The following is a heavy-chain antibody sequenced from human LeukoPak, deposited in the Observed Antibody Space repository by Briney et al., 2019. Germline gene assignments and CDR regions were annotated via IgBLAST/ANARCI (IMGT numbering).Heavy chain of an antibody. J-gene: IGHJ4*02. CDR3: AKAPVTTCRGAFCYPFDY. CDR2: ISDTGNT. D-gene: IGHD2-15*01. CDR1: GFTFSSYA. V-gene: IGHV3-23*01. Sequence: GGSLRLSCAASGFTFSSYAMSWVRQASGKGLEWVSAISDTGNTYHADSVKGRFTISRDSSKNTLFLQMNRLRPEDAAVYYCAKAPVTTCRGAFCYPFDYWGLGTLVTVSS.